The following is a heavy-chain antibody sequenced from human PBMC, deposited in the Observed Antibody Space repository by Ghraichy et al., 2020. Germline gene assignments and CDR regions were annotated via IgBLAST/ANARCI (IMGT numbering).Heavy chain of an antibody. CDR3: AREMARFGELLSPFDY. CDR2: IWYDGSNK. V-gene: IGHV3-33*08. D-gene: IGHD3-10*01. CDR1: GFTFSSYG. Sequence: GSLRLSCAASGFTFSSYGMHWVRQAPGKGLEWVAVIWYDGSNKYYADSVKGRFTISRDNSKNTLYLQMNSLRAEDTAVYYCAREMARFGELLSPFDYWGQGTLVTVSS. J-gene: IGHJ4*02.